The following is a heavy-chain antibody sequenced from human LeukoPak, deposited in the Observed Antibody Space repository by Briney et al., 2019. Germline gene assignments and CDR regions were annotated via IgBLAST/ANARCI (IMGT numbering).Heavy chain of an antibody. D-gene: IGHD2-2*01. V-gene: IGHV4-4*07. CDR1: GVSISAYY. J-gene: IGHJ5*02. Sequence: PSETLSLTCSVSGVSISAYYWSWIRQPAGKGLEWIGRIYPGESIYASENTNYNPSLKSRVSMSGDTSKNQVSLKLRSVTAADTAVYYCARGGCSSTSCLSWFDPWGQGTLVTVSS. CDR2: IYPGESIYASENT. CDR3: ARGGCSSTSCLSWFDP.